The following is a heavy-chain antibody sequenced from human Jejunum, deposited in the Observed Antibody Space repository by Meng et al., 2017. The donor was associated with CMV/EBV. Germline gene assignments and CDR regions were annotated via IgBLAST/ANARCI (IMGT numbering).Heavy chain of an antibody. CDR2: INHSGSA. V-gene: IGHV4-34*01. Sequence: GGSVSGYYWSWIRQSPGQGMEWIGQINHSGSASYNPSLRRRVTISEDTSKNQFSLRLTSVTAADTATYYCARYYCASSNCYPFDSWGQGELVTVSS. CDR1: GGSVSGYY. D-gene: IGHD2-2*01. J-gene: IGHJ4*02. CDR3: ARYYCASSNCYPFDS.